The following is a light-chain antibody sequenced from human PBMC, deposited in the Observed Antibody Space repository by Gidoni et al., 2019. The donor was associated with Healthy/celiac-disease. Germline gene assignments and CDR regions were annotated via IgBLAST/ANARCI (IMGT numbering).Light chain of an antibody. J-gene: IGLJ2*01. CDR2: QDS. V-gene: IGLV3-1*01. CDR3: QAWDSSTNGV. CDR1: KLGDKY. Sequence: SYELTQPPSVSVSPGQTASITCSGDKLGDKYACWYQQKPGQSPVLAIYQDSKRPSGIPARFSGSTSGNTATLTISGTQAMNEADYYCQAWDSSTNGVFGGGTKLTVL.